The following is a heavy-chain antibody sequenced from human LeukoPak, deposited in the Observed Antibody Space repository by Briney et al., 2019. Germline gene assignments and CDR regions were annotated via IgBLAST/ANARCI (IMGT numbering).Heavy chain of an antibody. D-gene: IGHD3-10*01. CDR2: INNSTGKS. CDR3: ATTGEEDFYYYMDV. V-gene: IGHV7-4-1*02. J-gene: IGHJ6*03. CDR1: GYIFSNFA. Sequence: ASVKVSCKPSGYIFSNFAMHWVRQAPGQGLEWMGWINNSTGKSTYAQGFTGRFVLSLDTSVRTAYLQINSLRAEDTAIYYCATTGEEDFYYYMDVWGEGTTVTVSS.